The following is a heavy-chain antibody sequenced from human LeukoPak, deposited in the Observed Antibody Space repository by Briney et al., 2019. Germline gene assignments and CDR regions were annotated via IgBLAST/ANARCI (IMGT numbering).Heavy chain of an antibody. D-gene: IGHD2-15*01. CDR3: ASSQGCSGGSCYSVGMDV. V-gene: IGHV3-30*03. CDR2: ISYDGSNK. CDR1: GFTFSSYG. Sequence: GGSLRLSCAASGFTFSSYGMHWVRQAPGKGLEWVAVISYDGSNKYYADSVKGRFTISRDNSKNTLYLQMNSLRAEDTAVYYCASSQGCSGGSCYSVGMDVWDQGTTVTVSS. J-gene: IGHJ6*02.